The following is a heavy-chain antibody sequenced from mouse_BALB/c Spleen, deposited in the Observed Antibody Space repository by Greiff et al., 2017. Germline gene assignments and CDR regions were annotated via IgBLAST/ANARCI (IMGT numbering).Heavy chain of an antibody. CDR1: GYTFTSYV. D-gene: IGHD2-1*01. CDR2: INPYNDGT. V-gene: IGHV1-14*01. Sequence: EVQLHQSGPELVKPGASVKMSCKASGYTFTSYVMHWVKQKPGQGLEWIGYINPYNDGTKYNEKFKGKATLTSDKSSSTAYMELSSLTSEDSAVYYCARLLYGNVPLFAYWGQGTLVTVSA. CDR3: ARLLYGNVPLFAY. J-gene: IGHJ3*01.